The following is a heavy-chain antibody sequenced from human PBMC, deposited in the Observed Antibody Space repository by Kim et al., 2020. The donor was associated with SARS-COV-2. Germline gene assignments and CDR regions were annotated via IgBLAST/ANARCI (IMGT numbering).Heavy chain of an antibody. Sequence: YSADDMKGRFNISRDNSKNTLYLTMDSLRTEDTAVYYCAKGPGYGARLWGQGTLVTVSS. J-gene: IGHJ4*02. CDR3: AKGPGYGARL. D-gene: IGHD4-17*01. V-gene: IGHV3-23*01.